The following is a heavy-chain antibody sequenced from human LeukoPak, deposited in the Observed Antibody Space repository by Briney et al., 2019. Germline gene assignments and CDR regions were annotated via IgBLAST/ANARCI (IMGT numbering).Heavy chain of an antibody. D-gene: IGHD2-8*01. CDR1: GYTFTSYY. CDR2: IIPSGGST. J-gene: IGHJ4*02. V-gene: IGHV1-46*01. CDR3: ARDLREGGAYCTNGVCEPDY. Sequence: ASVKVSCKASGYTFTSYYMHWVRQAPGQGLEWMGIIIPSGGSTGYAQKFQGRVTMTRDTSTSTVYMELSSLRSEDTAVYYCARDLREGGAYCTNGVCEPDYWGQGTLVTVSS.